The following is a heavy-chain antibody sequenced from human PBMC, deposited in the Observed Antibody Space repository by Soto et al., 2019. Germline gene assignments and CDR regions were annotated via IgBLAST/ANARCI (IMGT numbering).Heavy chain of an antibody. CDR3: GRYYGSGSYYTTGY. V-gene: IGHV3-11*05. D-gene: IGHD3-10*01. Sequence: QVQLVESGGGLVKPGGSLRLSCAASGFTFSDYYMSWIRQAPGKGLEWVSYISSSSSYTNYADSVKGRFTISRDNAKNSLYLQMNSLRVEDTAVYYCGRYYGSGSYYTTGYWGQGTLVTVSS. CDR1: GFTFSDYY. J-gene: IGHJ4*02. CDR2: ISSSSSYT.